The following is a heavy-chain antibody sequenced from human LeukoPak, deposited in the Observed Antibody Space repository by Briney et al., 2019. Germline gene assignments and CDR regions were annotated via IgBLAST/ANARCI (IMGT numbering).Heavy chain of an antibody. D-gene: IGHD3-22*01. CDR1: GGSISSSNW. CDR3: ARADKTYYYDSSGYLAY. CDR2: IYHSGST. Sequence: SETLSLTCAVSGGSISSSNWWSWVRQPPGEGLEWIGEIYHSGSTNYNPSLKSRVTISVDKSKNQFSLKLSSVTAADTAVYYCARADKTYYYDSSGYLAYWGQGTLVTVSS. J-gene: IGHJ4*02. V-gene: IGHV4-4*02.